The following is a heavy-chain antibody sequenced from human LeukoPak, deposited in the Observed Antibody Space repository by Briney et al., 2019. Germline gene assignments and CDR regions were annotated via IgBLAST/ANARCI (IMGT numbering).Heavy chain of an antibody. Sequence: PGRSLRLSCAVSGFTFSNYGMHWVRQAPGKGLEWVAVISYDGTNKYYADSVKGRFTISRDNSKNTLSLQMNSLRAEDTAVYYCAKSDVRFGGNFDYWGQGTLVTVSS. D-gene: IGHD3-10*01. V-gene: IGHV3-30*18. CDR3: AKSDVRFGGNFDY. J-gene: IGHJ4*02. CDR2: ISYDGTNK. CDR1: GFTFSNYG.